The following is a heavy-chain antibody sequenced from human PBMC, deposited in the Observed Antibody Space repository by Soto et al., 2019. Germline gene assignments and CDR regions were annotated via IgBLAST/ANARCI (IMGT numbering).Heavy chain of an antibody. CDR2: ITPIFGTA. Sequence: SVKVSCKASGGTFSSYAISCVRQAPGQGLEWMGGITPIFGTANYAQKFQGRVTITADKSTSTAYMELSSLRSEDTAVYYCARSCIGYYYGMDVWGQGTTVTVSS. V-gene: IGHV1-69*06. CDR3: ARSCIGYYYGMDV. D-gene: IGHD1-26*01. CDR1: GGTFSSYA. J-gene: IGHJ6*02.